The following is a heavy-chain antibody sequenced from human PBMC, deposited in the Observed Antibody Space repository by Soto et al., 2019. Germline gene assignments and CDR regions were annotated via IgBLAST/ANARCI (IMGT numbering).Heavy chain of an antibody. V-gene: IGHV3-23*01. D-gene: IGHD6-6*01. J-gene: IGHJ4*02. CDR2: ISGSGGST. CDR3: AKGPTIADRTVVY. CDR1: GFTFSSYA. Sequence: VGSLRLSCAASGFTFSSYAMSCVRHAPGKGLEWVSAISGSGGSTYYADSVKGRFTISRDNSKNTLYLQMNSLRAEDTAVYYCAKGPTIADRTVVYWGQGTLVNVS.